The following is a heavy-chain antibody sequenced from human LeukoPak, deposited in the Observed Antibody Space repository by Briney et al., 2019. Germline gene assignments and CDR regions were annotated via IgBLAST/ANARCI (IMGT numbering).Heavy chain of an antibody. CDR3: ARDVGHRSSYPDNWNYVPFDS. V-gene: IGHV3-48*01. CDR1: GFTFSSYS. CDR2: ISSSSNTI. Sequence: GGSLRLSCAASGFTFSSYSMNWVRQAPGKGLEWVSYISSSSNTIYYADSVKGRFAISRDDAKNSLYLQMNSLRPEDTAMYYCARDVGHRSSYPDNWNYVPFDSWGQGTLVTVSS. D-gene: IGHD1-7*01. J-gene: IGHJ4*02.